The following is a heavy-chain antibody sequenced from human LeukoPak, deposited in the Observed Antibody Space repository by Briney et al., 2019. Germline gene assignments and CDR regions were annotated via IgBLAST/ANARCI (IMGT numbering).Heavy chain of an antibody. CDR3: DVVQQLGSYYFDY. J-gene: IGHJ4*02. V-gene: IGHV1-69*05. Sequence: ASVKVSCKASGGTFSSYAISWVRQAPGQGREWMGGIIPIFGTANYAQKFQGRVTITTDESTSTAYMELSSLRSEDTAVYYCDVVQQLGSYYFDYWGQGTLVTVSS. CDR2: IIPIFGTA. CDR1: GGTFSSYA. D-gene: IGHD6-13*01.